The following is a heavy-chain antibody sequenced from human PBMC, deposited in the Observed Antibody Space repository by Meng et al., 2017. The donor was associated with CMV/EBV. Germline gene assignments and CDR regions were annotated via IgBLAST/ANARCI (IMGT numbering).Heavy chain of an antibody. D-gene: IGHD6-6*01. CDR3: ARGEQLAGAFDI. J-gene: IGHJ3*02. CDR1: GGSVSSGSYY. CDR2: IYYSGST. V-gene: IGHV4-61*01. Sequence: SETLSLTCTVSGGSVSSGSYYWSWIRQPPGKGLEWIGYIYYSGSTNYNPSLKSRVTISVDTSKNQFSLKLSSVTAADTAVYYCARGEQLAGAFDIWGQGTMVTVSS.